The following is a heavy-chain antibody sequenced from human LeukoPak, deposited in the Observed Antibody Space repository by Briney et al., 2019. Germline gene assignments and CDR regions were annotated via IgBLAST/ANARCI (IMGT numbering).Heavy chain of an antibody. CDR2: IYRGINK. V-gene: IGHV3-53*01. D-gene: IGHD4-17*01. Sequence: GESLRLSCAPARFTLTDYYTRWIRQAPGKGLEWVSAIYRGINKHYADSVKGRFPISRENSKKPLLRQMKSLKAETPPVYYCPSTVGYGAYNWFDPWGQGTLVTVSS. CDR3: PSTVGYGAYNWFDP. J-gene: IGHJ5*02. CDR1: RFTLTDYY.